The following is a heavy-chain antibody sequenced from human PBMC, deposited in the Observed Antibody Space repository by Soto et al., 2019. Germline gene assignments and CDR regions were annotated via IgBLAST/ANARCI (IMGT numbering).Heavy chain of an antibody. D-gene: IGHD3-10*01. J-gene: IGHJ4*02. CDR2: IGPASGDT. V-gene: IGHV1-2*02. CDR1: GYTFTGHY. CDR3: GRGRSGQLVVFY. Sequence: QVQLVQSGAEVKKPGASVKVSCKASGYTFTGHYIHWVRQAPGQGPAWMGAIGPASGDTRYAQKFQGRVTMTRDTSITTVYMELNNLSPDDTAVYYCGRGRSGQLVVFYWGQGTPVTVSS.